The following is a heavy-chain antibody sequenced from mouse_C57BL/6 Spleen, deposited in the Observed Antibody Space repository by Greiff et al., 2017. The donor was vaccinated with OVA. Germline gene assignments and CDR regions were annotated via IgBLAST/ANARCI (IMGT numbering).Heavy chain of an antibody. J-gene: IGHJ4*01. CDR2: ISSGSSTI. CDR3: AIYYTGAMDY. V-gene: IGHV5-17*01. D-gene: IGHD2-1*01. CDR1: GFTFSDYG. Sequence: EVKLVESGGGLVKPGGSLKLSCAASGFTFSDYGMHWVRQAPEKGLEWVAYISSGSSTIYYADTVKGRFTISRDNAKNTLFLQMTSLRSEDTAMYYCAIYYTGAMDYWGQGTSVTVSS.